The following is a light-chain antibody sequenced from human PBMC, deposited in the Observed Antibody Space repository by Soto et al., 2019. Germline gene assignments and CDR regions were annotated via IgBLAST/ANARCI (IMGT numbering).Light chain of an antibody. CDR3: QQYGSSPPYT. J-gene: IGKJ2*01. V-gene: IGKV3-20*01. CDR1: QSVSSSY. CDR2: GAS. Sequence: IVLTQSPGTLSLSPGERATLSCRASQSVSSSYLAWYQHKPGQAPRLLIYGASNRATGIPDRFSGSGSGTDFTLTISRLEPEDFAVYYCQQYGSSPPYTFGQGIKLEIK.